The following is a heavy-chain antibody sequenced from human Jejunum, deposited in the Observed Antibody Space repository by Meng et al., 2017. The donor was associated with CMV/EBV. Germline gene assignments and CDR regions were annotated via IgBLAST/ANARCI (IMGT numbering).Heavy chain of an antibody. CDR1: GFTFSDAW. D-gene: IGHD3-10*01. CDR2: MKSEAGGGTT. V-gene: IGHV3-15*01. Sequence: EVQLGESVGDLVRPGGSLRLACASYRGSGFTFSDAWMSWVRQAPGKGLEWVGRMKSEAGGGTTEYAAPVKGRFTISRDDSKATVFLQMDSLKTEDTAQYYCASHGFLYGSVFEFWGQGILVTVSS. CDR3: ASHGFLYGSVFEF. J-gene: IGHJ4*02.